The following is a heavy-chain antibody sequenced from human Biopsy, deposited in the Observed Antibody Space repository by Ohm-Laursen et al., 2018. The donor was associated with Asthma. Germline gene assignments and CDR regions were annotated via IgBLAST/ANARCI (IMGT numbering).Heavy chain of an antibody. Sequence: SLRLSCAASGFTFSSSAMSWVRQAPGKGLERFSAITGSGGTTYYADSVRGRFTISRDNSKSTLFLQMDSLSAEDTAVYYCAKDFRGIAVAGDRGFDYWGQGTLVTVSS. CDR2: ITGSGGTT. J-gene: IGHJ4*02. D-gene: IGHD6-19*01. CDR1: GFTFSSSA. V-gene: IGHV3-23*01. CDR3: AKDFRGIAVAGDRGFDY.